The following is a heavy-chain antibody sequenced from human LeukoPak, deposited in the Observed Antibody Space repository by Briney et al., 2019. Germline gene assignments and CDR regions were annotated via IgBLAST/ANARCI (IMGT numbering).Heavy chain of an antibody. CDR3: ARGAMYYYDSSGYYWFDP. V-gene: IGHV1-69*05. Sequence: ASVKVSCKASGGTFSSYAISWVRQAPGQGLEWMGGIIPIFGTANYAQKFQSRVTITTDESTSTAYMELSSLRSEDTAVYYCARGAMYYYDSSGYYWFDPWGQGTLVTVSS. J-gene: IGHJ5*02. D-gene: IGHD3-22*01. CDR2: IIPIFGTA. CDR1: GGTFSSYA.